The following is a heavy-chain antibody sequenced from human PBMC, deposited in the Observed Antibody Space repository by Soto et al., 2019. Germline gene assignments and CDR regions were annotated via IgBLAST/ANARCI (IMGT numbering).Heavy chain of an antibody. CDR1: GGTFRTYA. J-gene: IGHJ5*02. CDR3: ARAGT. V-gene: IGHV1-69*01. CDR2: ITPISGAT. Sequence: QVQLVQSGAEVKKPGSSLRVSCKVSGGTFRTYAINWIRQAPGQGLEWMGGITPISGATNNAQKFQGRVTITADESTSTAYMDLSSLTSDDTAIYYCARAGTWGQGSPVTVSS.